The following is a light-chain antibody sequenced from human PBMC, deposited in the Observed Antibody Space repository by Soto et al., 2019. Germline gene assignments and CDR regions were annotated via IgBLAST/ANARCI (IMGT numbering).Light chain of an antibody. J-gene: IGKJ4*01. CDR2: DAS. Sequence: EIVLTQSPATLSLSPGERATLSCRASQSVSSYLAWYQWKPGQAPRLLIYDASNRATGIPARFSGSGSGTDFTLTISSLEPEDFAVYYCQQRSNWPLTFGRGTKVEIK. CDR1: QSVSSY. CDR3: QQRSNWPLT. V-gene: IGKV3-11*01.